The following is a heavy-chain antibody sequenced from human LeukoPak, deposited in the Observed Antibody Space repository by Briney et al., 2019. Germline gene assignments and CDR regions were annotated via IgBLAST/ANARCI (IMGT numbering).Heavy chain of an antibody. CDR2: INPNSGGT. Sequence: ASVKVSCKASGYTSTGYYMHWVRQAPGQGLEWMGRINPNSGGTNYAQKFQGRVTMTRDTSISTAYMELSGLRSDDTAVYYCARVGDFWSGYYTPAFDYWGQGTLVTVSS. D-gene: IGHD3-3*01. J-gene: IGHJ4*02. V-gene: IGHV1-2*06. CDR1: GYTSTGYY. CDR3: ARVGDFWSGYYTPAFDY.